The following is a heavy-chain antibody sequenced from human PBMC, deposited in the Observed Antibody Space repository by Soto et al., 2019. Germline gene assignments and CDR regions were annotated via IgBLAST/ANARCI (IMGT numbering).Heavy chain of an antibody. CDR1: GFTFSAAA. CDR3: TASPY. CDR2: IRSKTNNYVT. J-gene: IGHJ4*02. V-gene: IGHV3-73*01. Sequence: GGSLRLSCECSGFTFSAAAIHWVRQAPGQGLEWIGRIRSKTNNYVTAYSASVEGRFTLSRDDSRNTTYLEMQSLRVEDTAVYFCTASPYWGQGTLVTVSS.